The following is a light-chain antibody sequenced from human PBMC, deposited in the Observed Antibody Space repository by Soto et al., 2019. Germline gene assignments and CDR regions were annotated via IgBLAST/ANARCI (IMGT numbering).Light chain of an antibody. CDR3: QQYNSYSRYT. V-gene: IGKV1-5*03. J-gene: IGKJ2*01. CDR2: KAS. CDR1: QSISSW. Sequence: DIQMTQSPSTLSASVGDRVTITCRASQSISSWLAWYQQKPGKAPKLLIYKASSLESGVPSSFSGSGSGTEFTLNISSLQPDDVATYYCQQYNSYSRYTFGQGTKLEIK.